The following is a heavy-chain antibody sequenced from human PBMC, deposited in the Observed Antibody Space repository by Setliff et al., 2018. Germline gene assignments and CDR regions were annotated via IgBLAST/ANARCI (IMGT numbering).Heavy chain of an antibody. CDR3: ARGVNLARGVQNGMDV. V-gene: IGHV4-4*07. J-gene: IGHJ6*02. D-gene: IGHD3-10*01. CDR2: IYTSGST. Sequence: PSETLSLTCTVSGGSISSYYWSWIRQPAGKGLEWIGRIYTSGSTYYNPSLKSRVSMSLNTSRNQFSLKLSSVTAADTAVYYCARGVNLARGVQNGMDVWGQGTTVTVSS. CDR1: GGSISSYY.